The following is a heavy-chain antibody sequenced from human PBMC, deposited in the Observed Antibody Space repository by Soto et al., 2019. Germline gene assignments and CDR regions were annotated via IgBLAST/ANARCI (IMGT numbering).Heavy chain of an antibody. Sequence: HPGGSLSLSCAASGFTFTNYAMSWVRQAPGEGLEWVSAISGTGAGTFYADYVKGRFMISRDNSMNTLFLHIKSLRAEDTAVFFCAKDTHVWLVLGAYYFDYWGQGTLVTVSS. V-gene: IGHV3-23*01. D-gene: IGHD6-19*01. CDR1: GFTFTNYA. CDR3: AKDTHVWLVLGAYYFDY. J-gene: IGHJ4*02. CDR2: ISGTGAGT.